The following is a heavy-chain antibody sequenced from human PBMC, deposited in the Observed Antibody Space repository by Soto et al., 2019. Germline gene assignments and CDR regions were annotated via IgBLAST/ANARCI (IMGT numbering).Heavy chain of an antibody. D-gene: IGHD3-9*01. J-gene: IGHJ4*02. Sequence: ASVKVSCKASGYTFTSYGISWVRQAPGQGLEWMGWISAYNGNTNYAQKLQGRVTMTTDTSTSTAYMELRSLRSDDTAVYYCAREEYYDILTGYVFHLQPFDYWGQGTLVTVSS. CDR1: GYTFTSYG. CDR2: ISAYNGNT. V-gene: IGHV1-18*01. CDR3: AREEYYDILTGYVFHLQPFDY.